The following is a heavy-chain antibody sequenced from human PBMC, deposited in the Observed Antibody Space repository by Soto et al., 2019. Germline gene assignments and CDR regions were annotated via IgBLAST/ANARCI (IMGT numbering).Heavy chain of an antibody. Sequence: QVQLVESGGGVVQPGTSLRLSCAASGFSFTTHGMHWVRQAPGKGLEWVAVIWYDGSNKYYADSVKGRFTISRDNSKNTLYLQLDSLRAEDTGIYYCARDREQLASYYYGPDGWGQGTTVTVSS. J-gene: IGHJ6*02. CDR1: GFSFTTHG. CDR2: IWYDGSNK. CDR3: ARDREQLASYYYGPDG. D-gene: IGHD6-6*01. V-gene: IGHV3-33*01.